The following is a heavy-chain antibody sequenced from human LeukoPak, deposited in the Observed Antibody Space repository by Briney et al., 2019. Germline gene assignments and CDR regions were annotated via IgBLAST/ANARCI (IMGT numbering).Heavy chain of an antibody. CDR1: GYTFTSYG. CDR2: ISAYNGNT. V-gene: IGHV1-18*01. J-gene: IGHJ4*02. CDR3: ARDRGDYVLLYYFDY. D-gene: IGHD3-16*01. Sequence: APVKVSCKASGYTFTSYGISWVRQAPGQGLEWMGWISAYNGNTNYAQKLQGRVTMTTDTSTSTAYMELRSLRSDDTAVYYCARDRGDYVLLYYFDYWGQGTLVTVSS.